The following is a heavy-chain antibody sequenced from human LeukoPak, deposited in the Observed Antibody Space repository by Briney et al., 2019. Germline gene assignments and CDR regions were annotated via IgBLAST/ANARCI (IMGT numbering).Heavy chain of an antibody. Sequence: GSLRLSCAASGFTFSNYAMSWVRQAPGKGLEWVSAVSGRDTSTYYTDSVKGRFTISRDNSKNTLYLQMNSLSADDTAIYYCAKWGDYDVLTGYYDSDYWGQGTLVTVSS. J-gene: IGHJ4*02. CDR2: VSGRDTST. D-gene: IGHD3-9*01. V-gene: IGHV3-23*01. CDR1: GFTFSNYA. CDR3: AKWGDYDVLTGYYDSDY.